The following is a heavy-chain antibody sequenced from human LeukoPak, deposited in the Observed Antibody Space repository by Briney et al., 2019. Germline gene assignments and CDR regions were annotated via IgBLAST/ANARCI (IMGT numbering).Heavy chain of an antibody. V-gene: IGHV3-7*03. Sequence: GGSLRLSCAASGFTFAAIWMAWVRQAPGKGPEWLAYIKHDGTETNYLDSVKGRFTVSRDNVKNSLFLQMNSLRADDTAVYYCAREGDTAIPFDYWGQGTLVTVSS. CDR1: GFTFAAIW. CDR3: AREGDTAIPFDY. CDR2: IKHDGTET. J-gene: IGHJ4*02. D-gene: IGHD5-18*01.